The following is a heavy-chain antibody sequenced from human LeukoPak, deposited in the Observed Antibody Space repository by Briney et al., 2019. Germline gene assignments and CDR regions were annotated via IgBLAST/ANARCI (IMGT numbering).Heavy chain of an antibody. CDR1: GFSFNSDW. CDR3: TRRLDD. J-gene: IGHJ4*02. D-gene: IGHD3-16*01. V-gene: IGHV3-7*01. CDR2: IKHDESEK. Sequence: GGSLRLSCAASGFSFNSDWMDWVRQAPGKGLEWVANIKHDESEKNYLDSVKGRFTISRDSAQNPLYLQMNGLRVEDTAVYYCTRRLDDWGQGTLVTVSS.